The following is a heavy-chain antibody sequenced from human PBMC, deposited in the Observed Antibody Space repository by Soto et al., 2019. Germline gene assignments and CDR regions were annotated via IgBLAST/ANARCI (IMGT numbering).Heavy chain of an antibody. D-gene: IGHD1-26*01. J-gene: IGHJ6*04. CDR3: ASGWEPDDTSKFFGNYYYGMDV. CDR1: GGSFSGYY. CDR2: INQIGST. Sequence: QVLLQQWGAGLLKPSETLSLTCAVYGGSFSGYYWSWIRQPPGKGLEWIGEINQIGSTKYNPSLKSAVPISVATRKNHFYLKLICVTGADTDVYHVASGWEPDDTSKFFGNYYYGMDVWGEGTTVTVSS. V-gene: IGHV4-34*01.